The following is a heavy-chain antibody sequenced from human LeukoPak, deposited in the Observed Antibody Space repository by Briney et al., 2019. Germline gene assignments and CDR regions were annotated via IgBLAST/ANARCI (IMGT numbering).Heavy chain of an antibody. J-gene: IGHJ4*02. V-gene: IGHV1-18*01. D-gene: IGHD6-19*01. CDR1: GYTFTSYG. CDR2: ISAYNGNT. CDR3: ARGGSSGPPLRIAVAGTNDY. Sequence: VASVKVSCTASGYTFTSYGISWVRQAPGQGLEWMGWISAYNGNTNYAQKLQGRVTMTTDTSTSTAYMELRSLRSDDTAVYYCARGGSSGPPLRIAVAGTNDYWSQGTLVTVSS.